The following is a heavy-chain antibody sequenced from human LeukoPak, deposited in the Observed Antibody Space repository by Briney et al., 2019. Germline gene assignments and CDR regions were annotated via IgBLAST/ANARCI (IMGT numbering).Heavy chain of an antibody. J-gene: IGHJ4*02. D-gene: IGHD2-2*01. CDR1: GFTFSDYY. Sequence: GGSLRLSCAASGFTFSDYYMSWIRQAPGKGLEWDSYISSSGSTIYYADSVKGRFTISRDNAKNSLYLQMNSLRAEDTAVYYCARDTEYCSSTSCSKAFDYWGQGTLVTVSS. V-gene: IGHV3-11*01. CDR2: ISSSGSTI. CDR3: ARDTEYCSSTSCSKAFDY.